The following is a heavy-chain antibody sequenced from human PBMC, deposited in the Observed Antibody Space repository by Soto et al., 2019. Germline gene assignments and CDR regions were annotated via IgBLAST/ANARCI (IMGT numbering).Heavy chain of an antibody. V-gene: IGHV3-21*01. CDR1: GFTFSSYS. Sequence: EVQLVESGGGLVKPGGSLRLSCAASGFTFSSYSMNWDRQAPGKGLEWVSSISSSSSYIYYADSVKGRFTISRDNAKNSLYLQMNSLRAEDTAVYYCARAKYYYDSHTGGWFDPWGQGTLVTVSS. CDR2: ISSSSSYI. CDR3: ARAKYYYDSHTGGWFDP. J-gene: IGHJ5*02. D-gene: IGHD3-22*01.